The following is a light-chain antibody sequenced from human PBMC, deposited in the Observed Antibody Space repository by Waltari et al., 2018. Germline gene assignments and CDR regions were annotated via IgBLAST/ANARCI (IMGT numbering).Light chain of an antibody. CDR1: QSISNY. J-gene: IGKJ3*01. CDR3: QESYSTPFFT. Sequence: DIQMTQSPSSLSASVGDRVTITCRASQSISNYLNWYQYKPGKAPKLLIYAASRLQIGVPSRFSGSGSGTHFSLSISSLQPEDFATYFCQESYSTPFFTFGPGTKVDMK. CDR2: AAS. V-gene: IGKV1-39*01.